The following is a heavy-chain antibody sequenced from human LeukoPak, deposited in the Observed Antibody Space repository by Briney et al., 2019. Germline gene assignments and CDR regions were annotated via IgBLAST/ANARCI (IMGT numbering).Heavy chain of an antibody. CDR3: ARDFEDIVVVPAAIGSTFDY. J-gene: IGHJ4*02. Sequence: GGSLRLSCAASGFTFSSYAMHWVRQAPGKGLEGVAVISYDGSNKYYADSVKGRFTISRDNSKNTLYLQMNSLRAEDTAVYYCARDFEDIVVVPAAIGSTFDYWGQGTLVTVSS. V-gene: IGHV3-30-3*01. D-gene: IGHD2-2*01. CDR2: ISYDGSNK. CDR1: GFTFSSYA.